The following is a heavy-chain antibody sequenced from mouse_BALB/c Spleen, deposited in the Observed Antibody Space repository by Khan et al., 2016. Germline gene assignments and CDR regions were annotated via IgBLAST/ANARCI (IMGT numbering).Heavy chain of an antibody. J-gene: IGHJ1*01. CDR1: GYAFSRYW. CDR3: AGTVWYFDV. V-gene: IGHV4-1*02. Sequence: EVKLLESGGGLVQPGGSLKLSCAASGYAFSRYWMSWVRQAPGKGLEWIGEINPDSSTTNYTPSLKDKFIISRDNAKNTLYLQMSKVRSEDTARYYCAGTVWYFDVWGAGTTVTVSS. D-gene: IGHD2-14*01. CDR2: INPDSSTT.